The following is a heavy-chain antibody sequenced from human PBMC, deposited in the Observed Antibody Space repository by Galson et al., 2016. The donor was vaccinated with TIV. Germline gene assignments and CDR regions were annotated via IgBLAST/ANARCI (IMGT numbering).Heavy chain of an antibody. CDR2: IHYTGST. V-gene: IGHV4-61*01. J-gene: IGHJ2*01. D-gene: IGHD3-22*01. CDR3: ARDFTDSSGYYHTHWYFDL. Sequence: GASVSSGSYYWSWIRQPPGQGLEWIGYIHYTGSTNYNPSLKSRVTISVDTSKNQFSLKLRSVTAADTAVYYCARDFTDSSGYYHTHWYFDLWGRGTLVTVSS. CDR1: GASVSSGSYY.